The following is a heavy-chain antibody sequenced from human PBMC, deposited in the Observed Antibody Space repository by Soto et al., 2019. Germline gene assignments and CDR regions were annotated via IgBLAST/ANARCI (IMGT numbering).Heavy chain of an antibody. J-gene: IGHJ6*02. Sequence: GGSLRLSCAASGFTFSSYSMNWVRQAPGKGLEWVSSISSSSSYIYYADSVKGRFTISRDNAKNSLYLQMNSLRAEDTAVYYCARDPIITIFGVVTDGMDVWGQGTTVTVSS. D-gene: IGHD3-3*01. V-gene: IGHV3-21*01. CDR2: ISSSSSYI. CDR1: GFTFSSYS. CDR3: ARDPIITIFGVVTDGMDV.